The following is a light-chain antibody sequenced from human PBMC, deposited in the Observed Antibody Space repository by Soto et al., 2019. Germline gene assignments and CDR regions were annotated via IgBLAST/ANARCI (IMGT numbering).Light chain of an antibody. J-gene: IGLJ2*01. Sequence: QPVLTQPASVSGSPGQSITISCTGTSSDVGSYNLVSWYQQHPGKAPKLMIYEGSKRPSGVPNRFSGSKSGNTASLTISGLQAEDEADYYCCSYAGSSTFVVFGGGTKLTVL. V-gene: IGLV2-23*03. CDR2: EGS. CDR1: SSDVGSYNL. CDR3: CSYAGSSTFVV.